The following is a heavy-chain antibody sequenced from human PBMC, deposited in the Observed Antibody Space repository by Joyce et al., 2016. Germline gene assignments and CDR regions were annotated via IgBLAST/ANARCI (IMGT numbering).Heavy chain of an antibody. Sequence: QVQLEESGGGVVQPGESLRLSCAASGFAFPSFQMHWVRQAPGKGLEGVAVVSHDESNKYFADSVQGRFAISRDNSKNTVYLQMNSLRVEDTAVYYCARLRGAYFFDYWGQGTLVTVSS. CDR2: VSHDESNK. D-gene: IGHD3-16*01. V-gene: IGHV3-30*09. CDR1: GFAFPSFQ. CDR3: ARLRGAYFFDY. J-gene: IGHJ4*02.